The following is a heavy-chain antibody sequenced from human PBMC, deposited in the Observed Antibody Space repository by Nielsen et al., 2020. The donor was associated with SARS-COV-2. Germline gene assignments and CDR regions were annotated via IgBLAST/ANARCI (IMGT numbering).Heavy chain of an antibody. Sequence: WETLTLTCVVSGVSISTYSMNWVRQPPGKGLVWVLYISGGSATIYYADSVKGRFTISRANVKNSLFLQLCSPSADDAAVYYCARSPFHRSSWNAMDIWGQGTMVTVSS. CDR1: GVSISTYS. J-gene: IGHJ6*02. V-gene: IGHV3-48*01. D-gene: IGHD6-13*01. CDR2: ISGGSATI. CDR3: ARSPFHRSSWNAMDI.